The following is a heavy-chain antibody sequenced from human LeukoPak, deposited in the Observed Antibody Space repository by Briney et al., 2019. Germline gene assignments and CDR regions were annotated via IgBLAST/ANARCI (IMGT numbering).Heavy chain of an antibody. Sequence: GGSLRLSCAASGFTFSSYWMSWVRQAPGKGLEWVANIRQDGSEKYYVDSVKGRFTISRDNAKNSLYLQMNSLRAEDTAVYYCVGRPGIAVAGSHFDYWGQGTLVTVSS. CDR1: GFTFSSYW. CDR2: IRQDGSEK. V-gene: IGHV3-7*02. CDR3: VGRPGIAVAGSHFDY. J-gene: IGHJ4*02. D-gene: IGHD6-19*01.